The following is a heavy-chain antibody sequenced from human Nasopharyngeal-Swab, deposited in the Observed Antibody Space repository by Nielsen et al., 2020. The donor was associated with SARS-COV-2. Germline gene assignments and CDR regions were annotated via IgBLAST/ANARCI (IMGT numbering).Heavy chain of an antibody. V-gene: IGHV3-21*01. J-gene: IGHJ6*02. CDR2: SSSSSSYI. Sequence: GGSLRLSCAASGFTFNRYNFNWVRQAPGKGLGWISSSSSSSSYIYYADSVKGRFTISRDNAKNSFSLQMNSLRAEDTAVYYCARDGLDYDFWSAYFMDVWGQGTTVTVSS. CDR3: ARDGLDYDFWSAYFMDV. D-gene: IGHD3-3*01. CDR1: GFTFNRYN.